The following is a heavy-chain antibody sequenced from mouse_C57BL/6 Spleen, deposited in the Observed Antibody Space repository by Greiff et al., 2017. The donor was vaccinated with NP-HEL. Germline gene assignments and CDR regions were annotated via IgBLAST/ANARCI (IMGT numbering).Heavy chain of an antibody. J-gene: IGHJ4*01. CDR2: IRLKSDNYAT. CDR3: TRDPYYYAMDY. V-gene: IGHV6-3*01. CDR1: GFTFSNYW. Sequence: EVKLEESGGGLVQPGGSMKLSCVASGFTFSNYWMNWVRQSPEKGLEWVAQIRLKSDNYATHYAESVKGRFTISRDDSKSSVYLQMNNLRAEDTGIYYCTRDPYYYAMDYWGQGTSVTVSS.